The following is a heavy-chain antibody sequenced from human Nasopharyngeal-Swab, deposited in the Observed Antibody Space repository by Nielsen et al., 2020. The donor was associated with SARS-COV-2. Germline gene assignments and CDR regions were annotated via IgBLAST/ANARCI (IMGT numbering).Heavy chain of an antibody. CDR2: INPSGGST. V-gene: IGHV1-46*01. J-gene: IGHJ4*02. CDR3: ARDLYDYVWGSYRPAYYFDY. CDR1: GYTFTSYY. Sequence: ASVKVSCKASGYTFTSYYMHWVRQAPGQGLERMGIINPSGGSTSNAQKFQGRVTMTRDTSTSTVYMELSSLRSEDTAVYYCARDLYDYVWGSYRPAYYFDYWGQGTLVTVSS. D-gene: IGHD3-16*02.